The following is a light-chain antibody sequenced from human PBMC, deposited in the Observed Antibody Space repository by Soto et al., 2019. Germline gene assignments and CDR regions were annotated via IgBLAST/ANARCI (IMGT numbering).Light chain of an antibody. J-gene: IGKJ5*01. CDR2: GAS. V-gene: IGKV3-20*01. Sequence: ARTKCPSALCLSPCARPTLSCLASQSGGQSLAWYQQRPGQAPRLLIYGASSRATGIPDRFSGSGSGTAFTLTITRLEPEDVAVYFCHQYGSSPQTFGQGTRLEIK. CDR1: QSGGQS. CDR3: HQYGSSPQT.